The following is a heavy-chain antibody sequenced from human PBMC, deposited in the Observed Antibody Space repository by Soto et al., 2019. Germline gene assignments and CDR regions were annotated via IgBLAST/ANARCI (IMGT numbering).Heavy chain of an antibody. Sequence: GGSLRLSCAASGFTVSSNYMSWVRQAPGKGLEWVSVIYSGGSTYYADSVKGRFTISRDNSKNTLYLQMNSLRAEDTAVYYCARGHGAYYYYYMDVWGKGTTVTVSS. CDR3: ARGHGAYYYYYMDV. V-gene: IGHV3-53*01. J-gene: IGHJ6*03. D-gene: IGHD3-16*01. CDR1: GFTVSSNY. CDR2: IYSGGST.